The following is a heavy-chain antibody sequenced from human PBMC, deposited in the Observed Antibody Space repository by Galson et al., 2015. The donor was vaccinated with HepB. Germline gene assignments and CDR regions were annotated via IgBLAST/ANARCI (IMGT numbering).Heavy chain of an antibody. Sequence: SLRLSCAASGFTFSSYSMNWVRQAPGKGLEWVSYISSSSSTIYYADSVKGRFTISRDNAKNSLYLQMNSLRAKDTAVYYCAREELYGVPYSGMDVWGQGTTVTVSS. D-gene: IGHD3-3*01. V-gene: IGHV3-48*01. J-gene: IGHJ6*02. CDR3: AREELYGVPYSGMDV. CDR1: GFTFSSYS. CDR2: ISSSSSTI.